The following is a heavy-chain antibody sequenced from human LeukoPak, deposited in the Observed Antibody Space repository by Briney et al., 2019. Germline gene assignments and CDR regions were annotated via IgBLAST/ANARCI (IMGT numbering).Heavy chain of an antibody. CDR3: ARAMSTFGGARNYFDS. CDR1: GFTFSGHN. Sequence: GGSLRLSCAASGFTFSGHNMNWVRQAPGKGLEWISFVSISSGTIYYADSVNGRFRISRDNAKSSLDLEMNSLRAEDTAVYYCARAMSTFGGARNYFDSWGQGTLVTVSS. J-gene: IGHJ4*02. V-gene: IGHV3-48*04. D-gene: IGHD3-16*01. CDR2: VSISSGTI.